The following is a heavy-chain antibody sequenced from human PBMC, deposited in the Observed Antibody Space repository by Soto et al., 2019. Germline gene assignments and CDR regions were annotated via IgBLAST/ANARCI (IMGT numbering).Heavy chain of an antibody. V-gene: IGHV3-21*06. Sequence: PGGSLRVSCSASGFTFSSYSMNWVRQAPGKGLEWVSSISSSSSYIYYADSVKGRFSISRDNAKNSLYLQINSLRGDDTAIYYCVRSGENCGCHDCWGQRATVAVAS. CDR3: VRSGENCGCHDC. J-gene: IGHJ4*02. CDR1: GFTFSSYS. D-gene: IGHD4-17*01. CDR2: ISSSSSYI.